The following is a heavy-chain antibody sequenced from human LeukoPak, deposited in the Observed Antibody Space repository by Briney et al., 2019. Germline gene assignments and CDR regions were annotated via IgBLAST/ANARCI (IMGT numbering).Heavy chain of an antibody. CDR1: GFTFSSDA. V-gene: IGHV3-23*01. D-gene: IGHD5-12*01. Sequence: GGSLRLSCAASGFTFSSDAMSWVRQAPGKGLEWVSGISANGRITYYGDSLEGRFNISRDNSKTTVYLQMHSLRVEDTAIYYCARGGYSGYRPLTFFDSWGQGTLVSVSS. CDR3: ARGGYSGYRPLTFFDS. CDR2: ISANGRIT. J-gene: IGHJ4*02.